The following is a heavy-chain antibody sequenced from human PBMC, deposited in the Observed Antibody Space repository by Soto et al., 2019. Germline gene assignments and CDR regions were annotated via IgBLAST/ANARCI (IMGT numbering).Heavy chain of an antibody. J-gene: IGHJ6*02. D-gene: IGHD5-18*01. CDR3: ARARQRDTGRGLDV. CDR1: GDSINNYF. Sequence: SETLSLTCTISGDSINNYFWNWIRQSPGKGLEWIGYISYSGSTSYNPSLQSRVTISSDTSKNQFSLELSSVTAADTAVYYCARARQRDTGRGLDVWGQGTTVTV. CDR2: ISYSGST. V-gene: IGHV4-59*01.